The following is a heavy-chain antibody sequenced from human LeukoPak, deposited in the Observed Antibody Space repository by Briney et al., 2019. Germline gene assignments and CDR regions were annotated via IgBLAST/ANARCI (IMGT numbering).Heavy chain of an antibody. Sequence: GGSLRLSWAASGFTFSSYAMNWVRQDPGKGLEWVSGISGSGGSTYYADSVKGRFTISRDNSKNTLYLQMNSLRADDTAVYYCAKDPYVYVWGRYRSNWGQGTLVTVTS. D-gene: IGHD3-16*02. CDR2: ISGSGGST. V-gene: IGHV3-23*01. CDR1: GFTFSSYA. J-gene: IGHJ4*02. CDR3: AKDPYVYVWGRYRSN.